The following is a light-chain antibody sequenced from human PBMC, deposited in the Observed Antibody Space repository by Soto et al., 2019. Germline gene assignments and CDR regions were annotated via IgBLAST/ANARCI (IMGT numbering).Light chain of an antibody. V-gene: IGLV4-69*01. CDR3: QTWGTGPFG. Sequence: QSVLTQSPSASASLGASVKLTCTLSSGHSSYAIAWHQQQPEKGPRYLMKLNSDGSHSKGDGIPDRFSGSRSGAERYLTISRLQSEDEADYYCQTWGTGPFGFGTGTKLTVL. CDR1: SGHSSYA. J-gene: IGLJ1*01. CDR2: LNSDGSH.